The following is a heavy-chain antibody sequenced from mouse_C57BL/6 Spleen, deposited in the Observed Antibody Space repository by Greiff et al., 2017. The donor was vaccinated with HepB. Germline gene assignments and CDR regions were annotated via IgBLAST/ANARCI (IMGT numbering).Heavy chain of an antibody. D-gene: IGHD1-1*01. CDR2: IWGDGST. J-gene: IGHJ1*03. Sequence: QVQLKESGPGLVAPSPRLSITCTVSGFSLTSYGVSWVRPPPGKGLEWLGVIWGDGSTNYHSALISRLSISKDNSKSQVFLKLNSLQTDDTATYYCAKSSITTGVARWYFDVWGTGTTVTVSS. CDR3: AKSSITTGVARWYFDV. CDR1: GFSLTSYG. V-gene: IGHV2-3*01.